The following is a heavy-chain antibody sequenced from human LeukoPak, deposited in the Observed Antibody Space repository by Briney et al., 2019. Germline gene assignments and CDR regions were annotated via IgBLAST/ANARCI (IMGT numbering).Heavy chain of an antibody. CDR1: GYSISSCYY. CDR3: ARHSSYSSSGFDY. CDR2: IYHSGST. D-gene: IGHD6-6*01. Sequence: PSETLSLTCAVSGYSISSCYYWGWIRQPPGKGLEWIGSIYHSGSTYYNPSLKSRVTISVDTSKNQFSLKLSSVTAADTAVYYCARHSSYSSSGFDYWGQGTLVTVSS. V-gene: IGHV4-38-2*01. J-gene: IGHJ4*02.